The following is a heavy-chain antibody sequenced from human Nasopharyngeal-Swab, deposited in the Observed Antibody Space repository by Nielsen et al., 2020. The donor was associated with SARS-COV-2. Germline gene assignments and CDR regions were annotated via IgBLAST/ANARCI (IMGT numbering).Heavy chain of an antibody. V-gene: IGHV3-21*06. D-gene: IGHD2-21*02. Sequence: GGSLRLSCAASGFTFSTYSMNWVRQAPGKGLEWVSSISSSSSFIYYADSVKSRFTISRDNVKNSLYLQMNSLRAEDTAVYYRTRDYKTYCGGDCYADYWGRGTLVTVSS. J-gene: IGHJ4*02. CDR3: TRDYKTYCGGDCYADY. CDR1: GFTFSTYS. CDR2: ISSSSSFI.